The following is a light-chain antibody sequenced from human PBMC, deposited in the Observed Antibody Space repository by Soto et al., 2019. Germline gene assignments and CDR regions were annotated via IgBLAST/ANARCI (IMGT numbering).Light chain of an antibody. Sequence: QSALTQPPSASGSPGQSVTISCIGTSSDVGGYNYVSWYQQHPGKAPKLMIYEVSKRPSGVPDRFSGSKSGNTASLTVSGLQAGDEADYYCSSYAASNKLGVFGGGTKVTVL. CDR1: SSDVGGYNY. CDR3: SSYAASNKLGV. CDR2: EVS. V-gene: IGLV2-8*01. J-gene: IGLJ2*01.